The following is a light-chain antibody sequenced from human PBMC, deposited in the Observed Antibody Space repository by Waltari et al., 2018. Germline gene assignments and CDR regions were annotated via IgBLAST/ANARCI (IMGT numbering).Light chain of an antibody. CDR1: SSTIESNY. CDR3: GTWDDSLSRPV. CDR2: KNN. J-gene: IGLJ3*02. V-gene: IGLV1-47*01. Sequence: QSVVTQPPSASGTPGQRVTISCSGSSSTIESNYVYWYQQFPGTAPKVLMFKNNQRPSGVSDRFSASKSGASASLAISGLRSDDEADYYCGTWDDSLSRPVFGGGTKLTVL.